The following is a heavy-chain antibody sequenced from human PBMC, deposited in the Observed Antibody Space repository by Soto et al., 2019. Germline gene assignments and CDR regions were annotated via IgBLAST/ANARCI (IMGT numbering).Heavy chain of an antibody. CDR3: AGDRNGYGVFDY. CDR2: IYYSGST. Sequence: SETLSLTCTVSGGSINNYYWTWIRQPPGKGLEWMGYIYYSGSTNYNPSLKSRVTISVDTSKNQFSLKLRSVTAADTAVYYCAGDRNGYGVFDYWGQGTLVTVSS. D-gene: IGHD5-18*01. V-gene: IGHV4-59*01. CDR1: GGSINNYY. J-gene: IGHJ4*02.